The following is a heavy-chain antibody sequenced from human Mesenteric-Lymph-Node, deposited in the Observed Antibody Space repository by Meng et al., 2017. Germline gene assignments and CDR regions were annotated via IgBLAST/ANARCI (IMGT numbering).Heavy chain of an antibody. CDR1: GFTFSSYA. CDR2: IRGSGGST. CDR3: AKIRIFGVINQDY. V-gene: IGHV3-23*01. J-gene: IGHJ4*02. Sequence: EVQLLESGGGLVQPGGSLRLYCAASGFTFSSYAMSWVRQAPGKGLEWVSTIRGSGGSTFYTDSVKGRFTISRDNSKNTLYLQMNSLRAEDTAVYYCAKIRIFGVINQDYWGQGTLVTVSS. D-gene: IGHD3-3*01.